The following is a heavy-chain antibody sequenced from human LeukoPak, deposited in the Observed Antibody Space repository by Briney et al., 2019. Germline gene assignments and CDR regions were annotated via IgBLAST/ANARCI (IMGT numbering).Heavy chain of an antibody. V-gene: IGHV1-2*06. J-gene: IGHJ4*02. CDR1: GYTFTGYY. CDR2: INPNSGGT. D-gene: IGHD3-22*01. Sequence: ASVKVSCKASGYTFTGYYMHWVRQAPGQGLEWMGRINPNSGGTNYAQKFQGRVTMTRDTSISTAYMELSRLRSDDTAVYYCAREFDYYDSSGPGRDYWGQGTLVTASS. CDR3: AREFDYYDSSGPGRDY.